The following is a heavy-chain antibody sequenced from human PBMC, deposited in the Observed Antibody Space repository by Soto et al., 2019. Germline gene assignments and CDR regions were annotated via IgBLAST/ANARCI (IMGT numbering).Heavy chain of an antibody. J-gene: IGHJ5*02. D-gene: IGHD3-3*01. V-gene: IGHV4-39*01. CDR3: ARLGGFWSGYYTFRGNDKNLFDP. Sequence: SETLSLTCTVSGGSISSSSYYWGWIRQPPGKGLEWIGSIYYSGSTYYNPSLKSRVTISVDTSKNQFSLKLSSVTAADTAVYYCARLGGFWSGYYTFRGNDKNLFDPWGQGTLVTVSS. CDR1: GGSISSSSYY. CDR2: IYYSGST.